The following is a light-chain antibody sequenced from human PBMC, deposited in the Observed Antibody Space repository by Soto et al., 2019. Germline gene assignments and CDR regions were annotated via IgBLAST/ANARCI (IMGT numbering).Light chain of an antibody. CDR3: YSYAGRNIWV. CDR2: GVT. V-gene: IGLV2-8*01. CDR1: GSDIGAYNF. Sequence: QSVLAQPPSASGSPGQSVTISCTGSGSDIGAYNFVSWYQQHPGKAPKLMSFGVTERPSGVPDRFSGSKSGNTASLTVSGLQADDEAVYYCYSYAGRNIWVFGGGTKLTVL. J-gene: IGLJ3*02.